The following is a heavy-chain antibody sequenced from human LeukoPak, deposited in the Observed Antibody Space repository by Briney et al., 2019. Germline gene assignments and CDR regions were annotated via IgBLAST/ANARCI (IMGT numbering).Heavy chain of an antibody. D-gene: IGHD2-2*01. CDR2: IYPGDSDT. CDR3: ARRYCSSTSCPRVAVAGTEGPAYYFDY. Sequence: GESLKISCKVSGYRFTTYWIAWVRQLPGKGLKWMGVIYPGDSDTRYSPSFQGQVTISADKSISTAYLQWSSLKASDTAMYYCARRYCSSTSCPRVAVAGTEGPAYYFDYWGQGTLVTVSS. J-gene: IGHJ4*02. V-gene: IGHV5-51*01. CDR1: GYRFTTYW.